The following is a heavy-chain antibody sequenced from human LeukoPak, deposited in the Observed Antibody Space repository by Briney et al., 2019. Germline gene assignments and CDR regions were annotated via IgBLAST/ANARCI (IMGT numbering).Heavy chain of an antibody. V-gene: IGHV1-2*02. CDR1: GYTFTGYY. CDR2: INPNSGGT. CDR3: ARDIAAAGSSFNDY. Sequence: ASVKVSCKASGYTFTGYYMHWVRQAPGQGLEGMGWINPNSGGTNYAQKVQGRVTMTRDTSISTAYMELSRLRSDDTAVYYYARDIAAAGSSFNDYWGQGTLVTVSS. J-gene: IGHJ4*02. D-gene: IGHD6-13*01.